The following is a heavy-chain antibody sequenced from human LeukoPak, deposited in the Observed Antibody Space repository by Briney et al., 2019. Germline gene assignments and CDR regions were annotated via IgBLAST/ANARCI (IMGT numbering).Heavy chain of an antibody. D-gene: IGHD2-2*01. V-gene: IGHV3-9*01. J-gene: IGHJ4*02. CDR2: ISWNSGSI. Sequence: GGSLRLSCAASGFTFSSYSMNWVRQAPGKGLEWVSGISWNSGSIGYADSVKGRFTISRDNAKNSPYLQMNSLGAEDTALYYCAKDMNEVVVPTAIVYWGQGTLVTVSS. CDR3: AKDMNEVVVPTAIVY. CDR1: GFTFSSYS.